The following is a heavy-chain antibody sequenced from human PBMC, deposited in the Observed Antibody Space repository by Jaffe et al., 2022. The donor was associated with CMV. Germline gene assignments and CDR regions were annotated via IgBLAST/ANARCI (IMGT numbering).Heavy chain of an antibody. V-gene: IGHV4-34*01. Sequence: QVQLQQWGAGLLKPSETLSLTCAVYGGSFSGYYWSWIRQPPGKGLEWIGEINHSGSTNYNPSLKSRVTISVDTSKNQFSLKLSSVTAADTAVYYCARGFWSGPIAYYYYYMDVWGKGTTVTVSS. CDR2: INHSGST. CDR1: GGSFSGYY. CDR3: ARGFWSGPIAYYYYYMDV. D-gene: IGHD3-3*01. J-gene: IGHJ6*03.